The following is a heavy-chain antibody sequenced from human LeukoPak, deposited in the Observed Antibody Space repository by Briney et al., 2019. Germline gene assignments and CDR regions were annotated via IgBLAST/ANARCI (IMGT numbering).Heavy chain of an antibody. J-gene: IGHJ5*02. CDR3: AREVRITIFGVVSPWFDP. Sequence: SETLSLTCTVSGGSISSSSYYWGWIRQPPGKGLEWIGSIYYSGSTYYNPSLKSRVTISVDTSKNQFSLKLSSVTAADTAVYYCAREVRITIFGVVSPWFDPWGQGTLVTVSS. V-gene: IGHV4-39*07. D-gene: IGHD3-3*01. CDR1: GGSISSSSYY. CDR2: IYYSGST.